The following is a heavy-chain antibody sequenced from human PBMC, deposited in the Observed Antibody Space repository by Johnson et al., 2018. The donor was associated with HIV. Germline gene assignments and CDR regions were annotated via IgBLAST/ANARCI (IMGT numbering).Heavy chain of an antibody. J-gene: IGHJ3*02. CDR1: GFTFDDYA. Sequence: VQLVESGGGLVQPGRSLRLSCAASGFTFDDYAMHWVLQAPGKGLEWVSGISWNSGSIGYADSVKGRFTISRDNAKNSLYLQMNSLRAEDTALYYCAKDRRAAAADAFDIWGQGTIVTVSS. D-gene: IGHD6-13*01. CDR2: ISWNSGSI. V-gene: IGHV3-9*01. CDR3: AKDRRAAAADAFDI.